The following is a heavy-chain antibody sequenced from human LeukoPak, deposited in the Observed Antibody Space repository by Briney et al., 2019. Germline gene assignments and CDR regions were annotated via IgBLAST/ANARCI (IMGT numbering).Heavy chain of an antibody. D-gene: IGHD6-19*01. CDR3: ATGLAVAATNFDY. CDR2: IIVGSGRT. J-gene: IGHJ4*02. Sequence: SVKVSCKTSGFTFSNSAMQWVRQARGQRLAWIGWIIVGSGRTHYAQHLQERITITRDMSTNTAYMELSSLRSDDTAVYYCATGLAVAATNFDYWGQGTLVTVSS. CDR1: GFTFSNSA. V-gene: IGHV1-58*02.